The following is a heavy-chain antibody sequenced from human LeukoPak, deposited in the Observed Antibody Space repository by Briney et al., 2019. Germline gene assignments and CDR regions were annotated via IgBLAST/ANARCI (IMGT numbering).Heavy chain of an antibody. Sequence: PSETLSLTCTVSGGSISSYYWSWIRQPPGKGLEWIGEINHSGSTNYNPSLKSRVTISVDTSKNQFSLKLSSVTAADTAVYYCASNYRPGIADQGDYWGQGTLVTVSS. CDR2: INHSGST. D-gene: IGHD6-13*01. J-gene: IGHJ4*02. CDR3: ASNYRPGIADQGDY. CDR1: GGSISSYY. V-gene: IGHV4-34*01.